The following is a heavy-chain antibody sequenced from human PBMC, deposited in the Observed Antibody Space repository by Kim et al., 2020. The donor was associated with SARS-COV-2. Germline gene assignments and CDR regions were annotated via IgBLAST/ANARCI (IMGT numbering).Heavy chain of an antibody. CDR1: GFAFSSYS. V-gene: IGHV3-48*02. J-gene: IGHJ4*03. CDR2: ISSGAGTI. CDR3: ARGVQYSFDF. D-gene: IGHD5-12*01. Sequence: GGSLRLSCAASGFAFSSYSMNWVRQAPGKGPEWVSYISSGAGTIFYADSVKGRFTISRDDAKNAMYLQMNSLRDDDTAVYYCARGVQYSFDFWGEGILGTVSS.